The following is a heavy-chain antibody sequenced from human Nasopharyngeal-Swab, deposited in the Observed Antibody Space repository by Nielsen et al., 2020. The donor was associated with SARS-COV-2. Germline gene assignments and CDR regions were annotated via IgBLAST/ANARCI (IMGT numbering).Heavy chain of an antibody. J-gene: IGHJ6*02. CDR3: AKDYGSGDYYYYYGMDV. CDR2: ISGSGGST. D-gene: IGHD3-10*01. V-gene: IGHV3-23*01. Sequence: GGSLRLSCAASGFTFSSYAMSWVRQAPGKGLEWVSAISGSGGSTYYADSVKGRFTISRDNSKNTLYLQMNSLRAEDTAVYYCAKDYGSGDYYYYYGMDVWGQGTTVTVSS. CDR1: GFTFSSYA.